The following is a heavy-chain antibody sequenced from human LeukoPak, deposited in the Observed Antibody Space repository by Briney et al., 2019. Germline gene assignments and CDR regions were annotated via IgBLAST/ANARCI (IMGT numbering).Heavy chain of an antibody. Sequence: GGSLRLSCAASGFTFSSYAMSWVRQAPGKGLEWVSAISGSGGSTYYADSVKGRFTISRDNSKNALYLQMNSLRVEDTAVYYCAKPYYYDSSGYYAGATDYWGQGTLVTVSS. CDR2: ISGSGGST. CDR1: GFTFSSYA. V-gene: IGHV3-23*01. CDR3: AKPYYYDSSGYYAGATDY. J-gene: IGHJ4*02. D-gene: IGHD3-22*01.